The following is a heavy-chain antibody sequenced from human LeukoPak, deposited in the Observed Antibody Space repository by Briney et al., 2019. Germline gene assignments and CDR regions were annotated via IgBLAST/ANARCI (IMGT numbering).Heavy chain of an antibody. CDR1: GDSINSSTYS. V-gene: IGHV4-39*02. Sequence: SETLSLTCTVSGDSINSSTYSWGWIRQPPGKGLEWIGSVYFSGNTYYNPSLKSRVSISVDTSKNQFSLKLNSVTAADTSVYFCARVTYATTPFDYWGQGTMVTVSS. CDR3: ARVTYATTPFDY. J-gene: IGHJ4*02. CDR2: VYFSGNT. D-gene: IGHD2-8*01.